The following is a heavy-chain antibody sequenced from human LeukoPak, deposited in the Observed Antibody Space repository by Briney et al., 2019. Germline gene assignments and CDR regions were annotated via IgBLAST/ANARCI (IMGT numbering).Heavy chain of an antibody. J-gene: IGHJ4*02. D-gene: IGHD1-7*01. CDR3: ARDRDWNSGFDY. CDR2: TYSGGST. CDR1: GFTVSSTY. Sequence: GGSLRLSCIASGFTVSSTYMSWVRQAPGKGLEWVSVTYSGGSTYYADSVKGRFTISRDNARNSLYLQMNSLRAEDTAVYYCARDRDWNSGFDYWGQGTLVTVSS. V-gene: IGHV3-66*01.